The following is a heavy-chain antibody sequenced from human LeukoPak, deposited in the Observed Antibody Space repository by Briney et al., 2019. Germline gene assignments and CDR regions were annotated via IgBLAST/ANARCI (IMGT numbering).Heavy chain of an antibody. V-gene: IGHV4-4*08. D-gene: IGHD5-24*01. CDR3: ARRVATKPKYCFDN. CDR1: GGTISSYY. CDR2: IHSSGST. Sequence: SETLSLTCTVSGGTISSYYWNWIRQPPGKGLEWIGYIHSSGSTKYNPSLKSRVTISLDTSKNQFSLRLSSVTAADTAVYCCARRVATKPKYCFDNWGQGTLVTVST. J-gene: IGHJ4*02.